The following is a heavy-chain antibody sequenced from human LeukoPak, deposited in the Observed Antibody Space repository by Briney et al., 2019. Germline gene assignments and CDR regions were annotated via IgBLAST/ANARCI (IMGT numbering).Heavy chain of an antibody. CDR2: IVVGSGNT. CDR3: AASYYYDSSGYSLFDY. CDR1: GGTFSSYA. Sequence: SVKVSCKASGGTFSSYAISWVRQAPGQGLEWIGWIVVGSGNTNYAQKFQERVTITRDMSTSTAYMELSSLRSEDTAVYYCAASYYYDSSGYSLFDYWGQGTLVTVSS. J-gene: IGHJ4*02. V-gene: IGHV1-58*02. D-gene: IGHD3-22*01.